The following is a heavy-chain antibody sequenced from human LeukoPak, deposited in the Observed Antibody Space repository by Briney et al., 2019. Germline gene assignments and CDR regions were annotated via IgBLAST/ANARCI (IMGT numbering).Heavy chain of an antibody. CDR1: GFTFRGFG. CDR3: AKGYGESHFDS. D-gene: IGHD5-18*01. J-gene: IGHJ4*02. CDR2: IRIVGSNQ. Sequence: GGSLRLSRAASGFTFRGFGMLFVRQAPRKGLEWVAFIRIVGSNQYYTDSVKGRFTISRDNPNNTLFLQMNNLRGDDTAVYLCAKGYGESHFDSWGQGTLVTVSS. V-gene: IGHV3-30*02.